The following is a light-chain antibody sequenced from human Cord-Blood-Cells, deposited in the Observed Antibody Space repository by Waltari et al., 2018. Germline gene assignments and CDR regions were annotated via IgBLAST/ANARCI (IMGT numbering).Light chain of an antibody. V-gene: IGKV3-15*01. CDR3: QQYNNWPYT. CDR2: GAS. Sequence: EIVMTQSPAPLSVSPGERATLSCRASQSVSSNLAWYQQKPGQAPRLRIYGASTRATGIPARFSGSGSGTEFTLTISSLQSEDFAVYYCQQYNNWPYTFGQGTKLEIK. CDR1: QSVSSN. J-gene: IGKJ2*01.